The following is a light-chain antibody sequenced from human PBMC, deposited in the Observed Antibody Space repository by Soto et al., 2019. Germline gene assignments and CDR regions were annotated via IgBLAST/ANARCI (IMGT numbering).Light chain of an antibody. Sequence: DIQMTQSPSSLSASVGDRLTITCRASESISNNLNWYQQKPGEAPKFLIFAASSLRSGVPSRFSGSGSGTHFTLTINGLKPEDFATYICQQSYSDPPTFGQGTNL. CDR1: ESISNN. CDR2: AAS. CDR3: QQSYSDPPT. V-gene: IGKV1-39*01. J-gene: IGKJ2*01.